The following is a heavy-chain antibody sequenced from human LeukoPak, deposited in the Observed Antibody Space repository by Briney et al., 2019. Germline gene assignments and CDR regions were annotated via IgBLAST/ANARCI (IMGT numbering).Heavy chain of an antibody. V-gene: IGHV1-2*02. CDR3: ARSAGSKYCSGGSCYYTAYDY. CDR1: GYTFTGYY. Sequence: ASVKVSCTASGYTFTGYYMHWVRQAPGQGLEWMGWINPNSGGTNYAQKFQGRVTMTRDTSISTAYMELSRLRSDDTAVYYCARSAGSKYCSGGSCYYTAYDYWGQGTLVTVSS. J-gene: IGHJ4*02. CDR2: INPNSGGT. D-gene: IGHD2-15*01.